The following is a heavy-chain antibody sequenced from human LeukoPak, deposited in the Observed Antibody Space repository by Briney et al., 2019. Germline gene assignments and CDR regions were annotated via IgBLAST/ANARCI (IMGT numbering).Heavy chain of an antibody. D-gene: IGHD2-2*02. V-gene: IGHV4-38-2*02. J-gene: IGHJ4*02. Sequence: SETLSLTCSVSGYSVTSGYYWGWIRQPPGKGLEWIGSIYHTGNTFYDPSFNSRVTISVDTSKNQFSLSLSSVTAADTAVYYCARYCSSTTCYTRGGDYWGQGTLVTVSS. CDR1: GYSVTSGYY. CDR3: ARYCSSTTCYTRGGDY. CDR2: IYHTGNT.